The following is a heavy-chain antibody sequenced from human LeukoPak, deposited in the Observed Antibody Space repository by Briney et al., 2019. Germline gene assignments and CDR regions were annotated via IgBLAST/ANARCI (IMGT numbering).Heavy chain of an antibody. D-gene: IGHD3-10*01. CDR3: ARVKYYGSGKYNWFDP. CDR2: THHSGST. V-gene: IGHV4-34*01. Sequence: PSQRMSLTWAVDTGFLSGYYWGWISQPPGKGREWNGETHHSGSTNYNPSLKSRVTISVDTSKNQFSLKLSSVTAADTAVYYCARVKYYGSGKYNWFDPWGQGTLVTVSS. CDR1: TGFLSGYY. J-gene: IGHJ5*02.